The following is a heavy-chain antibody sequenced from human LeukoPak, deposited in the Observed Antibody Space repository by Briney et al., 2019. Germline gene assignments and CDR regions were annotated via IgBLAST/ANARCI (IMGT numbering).Heavy chain of an antibody. Sequence: SETLSLTCTVSGGSISSYYWSWIRQPAGKGLEWIGRIYTSGSTNYNPSLKSRVTMSVDTSKNQFSLKLSSVTAADTAVYYCARNVGYCSSTSCWGDWFDPWGQGTLVTFSS. CDR2: IYTSGST. J-gene: IGHJ5*02. V-gene: IGHV4-4*07. CDR1: GGSISSYY. CDR3: ARNVGYCSSTSCWGDWFDP. D-gene: IGHD2-2*01.